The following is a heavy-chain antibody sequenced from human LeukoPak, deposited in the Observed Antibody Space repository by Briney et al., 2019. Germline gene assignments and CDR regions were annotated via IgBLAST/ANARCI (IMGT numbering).Heavy chain of an antibody. CDR3: ATDPRRHSSGWYRKFDY. Sequence: ASVKVSCKVSGYTLTELSMHWVRQAPGIGLEWMGGFDPEDGETIYAQKFQGRVTMTEDTSTDTAYMELSSLRSEDTAVYYCATDPRRHSSGWYRKFDYWGQGTLVTVSS. D-gene: IGHD6-19*01. J-gene: IGHJ4*02. CDR1: GYTLTELS. V-gene: IGHV1-24*01. CDR2: FDPEDGET.